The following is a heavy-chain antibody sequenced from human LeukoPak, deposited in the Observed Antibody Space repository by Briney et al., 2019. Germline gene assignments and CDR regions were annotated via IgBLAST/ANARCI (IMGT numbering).Heavy chain of an antibody. Sequence: ASVKVSCKVSGYTLTELSMHWVRQAPGKGLEWMGGFDPEDGETIYAQKFQGRVTMTEDTSTDTAYMELSSLRSEDTAVYYCATGGVSDWSLDYWGQGTLVTVSS. CDR3: ATGGVSDWSLDY. V-gene: IGHV1-24*01. D-gene: IGHD3-9*01. CDR2: FDPEDGET. CDR1: GYTLTELS. J-gene: IGHJ4*02.